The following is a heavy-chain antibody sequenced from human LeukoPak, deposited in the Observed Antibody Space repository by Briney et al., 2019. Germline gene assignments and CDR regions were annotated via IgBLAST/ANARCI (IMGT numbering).Heavy chain of an antibody. CDR2: ISYDGSNK. J-gene: IGHJ4*02. V-gene: IGHV3-30-3*01. CDR3: ARDFPGIAAAGTRPLDY. Sequence: PGGSLRLSCAASGFTFSSYAMHWVRQAPGKGLEWVAVISYDGSNKYYADSVKGRFTISRDNSKNTLYLQMNSLRAEDTAVYYCARDFPGIAAAGTRPLDYWGQGTLVTVSS. D-gene: IGHD6-13*01. CDR1: GFTFSSYA.